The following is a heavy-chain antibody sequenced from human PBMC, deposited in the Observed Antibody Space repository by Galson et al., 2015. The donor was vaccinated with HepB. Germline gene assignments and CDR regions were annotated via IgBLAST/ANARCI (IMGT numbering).Heavy chain of an antibody. CDR1: GFIFNGYA. D-gene: IGHD2-8*02. J-gene: IGHJ4*02. Sequence: LRLSCAASGFIFNGYAMSWVRQAPGKGLEWVSTISNDGNTPYYADPVKGRFTISRDNSKNTLHLQMDSLRAEDTAVYYCVAWYFFEHWGQGTLVTVSS. V-gene: IGHV3-23*01. CDR3: VAWYFFEH. CDR2: ISNDGNTP.